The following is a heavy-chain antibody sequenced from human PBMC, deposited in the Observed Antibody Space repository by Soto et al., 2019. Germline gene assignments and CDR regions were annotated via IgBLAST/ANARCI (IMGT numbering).Heavy chain of an antibody. D-gene: IGHD5-12*01. V-gene: IGHV1-69*12. CDR1: GGTVSSYT. Sequence: QVQLVQSRAEVKKPGSSVTVSCKAGGGTVSSYTISWVRQAPGQGLEWMGGIIPIFGTANYAQKFQGRVTITADESTSTAYMELSSLRSEDTAVYYCARGNHRWLQLWYFDLWGRGTLVTVSS. J-gene: IGHJ2*01. CDR2: IIPIFGTA. CDR3: ARGNHRWLQLWYFDL.